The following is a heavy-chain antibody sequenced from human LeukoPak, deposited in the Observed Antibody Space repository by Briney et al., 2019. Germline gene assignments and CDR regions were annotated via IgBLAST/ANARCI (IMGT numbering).Heavy chain of an antibody. CDR2: ISGSGGST. CDR1: GFTFSSYA. V-gene: IGHV3-23*01. Sequence: GGSLRLSCAASGFTFSSYAMSWVRQAPGKGLEWVSAISGSGGSTYYADSVKGRFTISRHNSKNTLYLQMNSLRAEDTAVYYCAKDYYDSSGYYYSPSDYWGQGTLVTVSS. CDR3: AKDYYDSSGYYYSPSDY. J-gene: IGHJ4*02. D-gene: IGHD3-22*01.